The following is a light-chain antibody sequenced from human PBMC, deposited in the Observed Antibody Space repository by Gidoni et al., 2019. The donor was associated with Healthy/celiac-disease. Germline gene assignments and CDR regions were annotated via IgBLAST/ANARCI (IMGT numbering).Light chain of an antibody. CDR1: QSVSSY. CDR2: DAL. Sequence: EIVLTQSPATLSLSPGERATLSCRPDQSVSSYLAWYQQKPGQAPRLLIYDALNRATGIPARFSGSGSGTDFTLTISSLEPEDFAVYYCQQRSNLWTFGQGTKVEIK. V-gene: IGKV3-11*01. J-gene: IGKJ1*01. CDR3: QQRSNLWT.